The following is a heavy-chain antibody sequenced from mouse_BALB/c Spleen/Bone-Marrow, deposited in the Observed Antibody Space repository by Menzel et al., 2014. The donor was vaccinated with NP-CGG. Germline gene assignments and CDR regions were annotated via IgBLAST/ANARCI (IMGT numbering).Heavy chain of an antibody. Sequence: VKVVESGPGLVAPSQSLSITCTVSGFSLTGYGVHWVHQPPGKGLEWLGVIWAGGSTDYNSALMSRLSINKDNSKSQVFLKMNSLQTDDTAMYYCARERDLTLDYWGQGTTLTVSS. CDR1: GFSLTGYG. CDR2: IWAGGST. D-gene: IGHD4-1*01. V-gene: IGHV2-9*02. J-gene: IGHJ2*01. CDR3: ARERDLTLDY.